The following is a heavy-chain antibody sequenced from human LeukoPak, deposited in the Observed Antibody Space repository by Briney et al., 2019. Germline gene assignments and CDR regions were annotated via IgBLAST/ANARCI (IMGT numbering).Heavy chain of an antibody. CDR2: ISSSSTYI. J-gene: IGHJ4*02. Sequence: GGSLRLSCTASGFTFSSYSMNWVRQAPGKGLEWVSSISSSSTYIYYADSVKGRFTISRDDAKSSLYLQMNSLRAEDTAVYYCAKARIAVVTGACFDYWGQGTLGTVSS. V-gene: IGHV3-21*04. CDR3: AKARIAVVTGACFDY. CDR1: GFTFSSYS. D-gene: IGHD2-2*01.